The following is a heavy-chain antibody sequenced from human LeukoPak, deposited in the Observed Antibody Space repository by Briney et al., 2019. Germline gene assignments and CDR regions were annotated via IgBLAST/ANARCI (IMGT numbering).Heavy chain of an antibody. CDR3: ATVGPLDYYDSSGYYYKPRVWRRNNWFDP. CDR1: GYTLTELS. J-gene: IGHJ5*02. V-gene: IGHV1-24*01. CDR2: FDPEDGET. Sequence: GASVKVSCKVSGYTLTELSMHWVRQAPGKGLEWMGGFDPEDGETIYAQKFQGRVTMTEDTSTDTAYMELSSLRSEDTAVYYCATVGPLDYYDSSGYYYKPRVWRRNNWFDPWGQGTQVTVSS. D-gene: IGHD3-22*01.